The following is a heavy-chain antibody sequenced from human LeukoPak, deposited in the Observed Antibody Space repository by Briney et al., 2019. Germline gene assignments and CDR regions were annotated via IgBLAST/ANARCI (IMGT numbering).Heavy chain of an antibody. J-gene: IGHJ4*02. CDR1: GFTVSNNY. V-gene: IGHV3-53*05. Sequence: TGGSLRLSCAASGFTVSNNYMSWVRQAPGKGLEWVSVIYSGGSTYYADSVKGRFAISRDNSKNTLYLQMNSLRAEDTAVYYCARGSSSSAHFDYWGQGTLVTVSS. CDR3: ARGSSSSAHFDY. D-gene: IGHD6-13*01. CDR2: IYSGGST.